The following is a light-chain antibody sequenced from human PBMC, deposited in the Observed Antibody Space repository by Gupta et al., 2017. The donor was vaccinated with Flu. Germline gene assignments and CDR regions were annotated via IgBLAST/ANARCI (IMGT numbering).Light chain of an antibody. J-gene: IGKJ4*01. CDR3: QQYNSYPRT. CDR2: ASS. V-gene: IGKV1-12*01. Sequence: DIQMTKSPSSVSASVGDRVTITCRASQGISVWLAWYQQKPEKAPKLLIYASSSLQGGVPSRFSGSGSGTEFTLTISSLQPEDFASYYCQQYNSYPRTFGQGTKVAIK. CDR1: QGISVW.